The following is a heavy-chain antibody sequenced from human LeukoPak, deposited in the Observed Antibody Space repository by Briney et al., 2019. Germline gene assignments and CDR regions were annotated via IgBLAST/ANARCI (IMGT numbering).Heavy chain of an antibody. D-gene: IGHD6-13*01. V-gene: IGHV3-23*01. J-gene: IGHJ4*02. CDR3: ARGGYSSSWYHFDY. CDR2: ISGSGVST. CDR1: GFTFSNYA. Sequence: PGGSLRLSCAASGFTFSNYAMTWVRQAPGQGLEWVSGISGSGVSTYYADSVKGRFTISRDNSKNTLFLQMNSLRAEDTAVYYCARGGYSSSWYHFDYWGQGTLVTVSS.